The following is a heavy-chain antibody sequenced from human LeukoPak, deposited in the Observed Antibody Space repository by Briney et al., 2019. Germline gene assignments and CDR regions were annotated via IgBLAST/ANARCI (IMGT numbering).Heavy chain of an antibody. CDR1: GGSISSSSYY. CDR2: VYYSGST. J-gene: IGHJ6*03. V-gene: IGHV4-39*01. Sequence: SETLSLTCTVSGGSISSSSYYWGWICQPPGKGLDWIGSVYYSGSTYYNPSLKSRVTISVDTSKNQFSLKLSSVTAADTAVYYCARRSISHYYYMDVWGEGTTVTVSS. CDR3: ARRSISHYYYMDV.